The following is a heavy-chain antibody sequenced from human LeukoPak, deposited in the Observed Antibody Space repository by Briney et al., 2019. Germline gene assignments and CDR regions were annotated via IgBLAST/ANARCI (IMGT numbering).Heavy chain of an antibody. V-gene: IGHV1-46*01. D-gene: IGHD5-12*01. Sequence: AAVKVSCKASGYTFTNYYMHWVRQAPGQGLEGVGVIDPSSGSTTYAQKFQGRVTITADKSTSTAYMELSSLRSEDTAVYYCAREELSGYSGYDSWGSYYFDYWGQGTLVTVSS. CDR1: GYTFTNYY. CDR3: AREELSGYSGYDSWGSYYFDY. CDR2: IDPSSGST. J-gene: IGHJ4*02.